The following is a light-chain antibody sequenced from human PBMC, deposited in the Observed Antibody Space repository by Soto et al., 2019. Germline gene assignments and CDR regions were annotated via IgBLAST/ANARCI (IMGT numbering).Light chain of an antibody. CDR1: QSVSSN. J-gene: IGKJ4*01. V-gene: IGKV3-15*01. CDR2: GAS. CDR3: QGGT. Sequence: EIVMTQSPATLSVSPGERATLSCRASQSVSSNLAWYQQKPGQAPRLLIYGASTRASGIPARFSCSGSGTECSRTISGRQSVDFAVCYCQGGTFGGGTKVEIK.